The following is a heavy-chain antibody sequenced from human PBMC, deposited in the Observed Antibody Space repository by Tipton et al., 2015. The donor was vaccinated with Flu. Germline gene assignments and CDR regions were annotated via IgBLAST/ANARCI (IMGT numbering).Heavy chain of an antibody. CDR2: IDSAGDT. D-gene: IGHD6-13*01. CDR1: GFTFSSYD. J-gene: IGHJ6*02. V-gene: IGHV3-13*01. CDR3: ARGPLPDSNWYNGMDV. Sequence: SLRLSCAASGFTFSSYDMHWVRQGTGEGLQWVSGIDSAGDTYYLDSVKGRFTISRDNAKNSLYLQMNSLRVGDTAVYFCARGPLPDSNWYNGMDVWGQGTTVSVSS.